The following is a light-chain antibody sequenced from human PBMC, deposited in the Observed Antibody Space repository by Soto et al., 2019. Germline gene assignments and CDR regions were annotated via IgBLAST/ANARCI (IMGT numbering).Light chain of an antibody. CDR1: HDIGNA. CDR3: QSYNSGPFT. J-gene: IGKJ4*01. V-gene: IGKV1-27*01. CDR2: DAS. Sequence: DLQMTQSPPSLSAYVGDRVIVTCRASHDIGNALAWYQQRPGKSPRLLIYDASTLQPGVSARFSGSGSGTDFTLAISSLQPEDVAAYYCQSYNSGPFTFGGGTKVEVK.